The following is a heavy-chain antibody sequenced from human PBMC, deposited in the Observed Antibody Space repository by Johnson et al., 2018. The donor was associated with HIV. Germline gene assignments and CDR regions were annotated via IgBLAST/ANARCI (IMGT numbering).Heavy chain of an antibody. J-gene: IGHJ3*02. D-gene: IGHD3-16*01. Sequence: VQLVESGGGVVRPGGSLRLSCAASGFTFDDYGMSWVRQAPGKGLEWVSVIYSGGSTYYADPVKGRFTISRDNSKNTLYLQMNSLRAEDTAVYYCAREGDGGAFDIWGQGTMVTVSS. CDR3: AREGDGGAFDI. V-gene: IGHV3-66*01. CDR2: IYSGGST. CDR1: GFTFDDYG.